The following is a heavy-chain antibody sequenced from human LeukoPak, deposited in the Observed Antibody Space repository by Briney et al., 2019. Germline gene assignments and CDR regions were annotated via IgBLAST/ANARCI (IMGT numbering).Heavy chain of an antibody. CDR3: ARSRTESGQIILDY. V-gene: IGHV3-64*02. CDR2: ITSNGDGT. CDR1: GFTFSSYA. Sequence: GGSLRLSCAASGFTFSSYAMYWVRQAPGKGLEHVSGITSNGDGTFYADSVKGRFTISKDNSKNTLYLQMGSLRAEDTAMYYCARSRTESGQIILDYWGQGTLVTVSS. D-gene: IGHD2/OR15-2a*01. J-gene: IGHJ4*02.